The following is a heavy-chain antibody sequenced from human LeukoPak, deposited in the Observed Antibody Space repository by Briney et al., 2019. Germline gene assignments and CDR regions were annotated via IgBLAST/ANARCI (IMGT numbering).Heavy chain of an antibody. CDR3: VRGGTYWTVS. CDR2: IKNDGSEK. J-gene: IGHJ5*01. Sequence: GGSLRLSCAASGFIFSDSYMSWVRQAPGKGLEWVATIKNDGSEKFHVDSVSGRFTIYRDNTKDSLFLQMNSLRVNDTAVYYCVRGGTYWTVSWGQGTLVTVSS. V-gene: IGHV3-7*01. CDR1: GFIFSDSY.